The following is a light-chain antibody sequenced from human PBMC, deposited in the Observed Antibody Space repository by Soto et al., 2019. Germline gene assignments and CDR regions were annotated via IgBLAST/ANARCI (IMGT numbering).Light chain of an antibody. J-gene: IGKJ2*01. CDR2: WAS. CDR3: QQYYSVPQT. V-gene: IGKV4-1*01. Sequence: DIVMTQSPDSLAVSLGERATINCKSSQSVLHSSNNKNYLAWYQQKPGQPPRLLIYWASTRESGVPDRFSGSGSATDLTLTISRLQAEDVAVYYCQQYYSVPQTFGQGTNLDIK. CDR1: QSVLHSSNNKNY.